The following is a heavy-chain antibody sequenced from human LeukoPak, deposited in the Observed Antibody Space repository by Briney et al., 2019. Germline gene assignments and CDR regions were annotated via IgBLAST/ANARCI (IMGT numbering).Heavy chain of an antibody. Sequence: GGSLRLSCAASGFTFSNYWMSWVRQAPGKGLEWVANIKQDGSEKYYVDSVKGRFTISRDNAKNSLYLQMNSLRAEDTAVYYCAKGPWLAYPYYFDFWGQGTLVTVSS. V-gene: IGHV3-7*03. D-gene: IGHD6-19*01. J-gene: IGHJ4*02. CDR3: AKGPWLAYPYYFDF. CDR2: IKQDGSEK. CDR1: GFTFSNYW.